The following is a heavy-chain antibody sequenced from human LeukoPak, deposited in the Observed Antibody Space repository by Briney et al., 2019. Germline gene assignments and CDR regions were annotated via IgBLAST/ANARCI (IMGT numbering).Heavy chain of an antibody. V-gene: IGHV4-31*03. D-gene: IGHD3-10*01. J-gene: IGHJ5*02. CDR2: TYHSGST. Sequence: SETLSLTCTVSGGSISSGGYYWSWIRQHPGKGLEWIGYTYHSGSTYYNPSLVSRVTISVDTSKNQFSLRLSSVTAADTAVYYWARSNGDSPDNGFDPWGQGTLVTVSS. CDR3: ARSNGDSPDNGFDP. CDR1: GGSISSGGYY.